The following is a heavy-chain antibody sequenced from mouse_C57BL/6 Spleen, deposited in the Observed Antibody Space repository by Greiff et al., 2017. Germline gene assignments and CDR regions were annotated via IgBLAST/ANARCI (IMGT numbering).Heavy chain of an antibody. D-gene: IGHD1-1*01. Sequence: VQLQQSGAELVKPGASVKLSCKASGYTFTSYWMHWVKQRPGQGLEWIGMIHPNSGSTNYNEKFKSKATLTVDKSSSTAYMPISSLTSEDSAVYYCARSYPFDYAMDYWGQGTSVTVSS. CDR3: ARSYPFDYAMDY. J-gene: IGHJ4*01. V-gene: IGHV1-64*01. CDR2: IHPNSGST. CDR1: GYTFTSYW.